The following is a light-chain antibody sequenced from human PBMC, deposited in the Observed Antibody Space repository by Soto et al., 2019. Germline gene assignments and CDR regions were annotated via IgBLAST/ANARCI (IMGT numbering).Light chain of an antibody. V-gene: IGLV2-8*01. CDR3: SSYVRSTSFA. CDR1: SSDVGGYDF. Sequence: QSALTQPPSASGSPGQSVTISCTGTSSDVGGYDFVSWYQLHPGKAPKLMIYEVNKRPSGVPDRFSGSKSGNTASLTVSGLQAEDEADYYCSSYVRSTSFAFGGGTKLTVL. CDR2: EVN. J-gene: IGLJ2*01.